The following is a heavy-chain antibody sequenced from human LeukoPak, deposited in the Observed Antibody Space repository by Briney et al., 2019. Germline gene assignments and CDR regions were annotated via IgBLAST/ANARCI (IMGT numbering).Heavy chain of an antibody. Sequence: SETLSLTCTVSGVSISRSSYYWGWIRQPPGKGPEWIGSIYHSGNTYYSPSLKSRVTISVDTSKNQFSLKLSSVTAADTAVYFCASIGGPPESEKFDYWGQGTLVTVSS. CDR3: ASIGGPPESEKFDY. V-gene: IGHV4-39*07. D-gene: IGHD3-10*01. J-gene: IGHJ4*02. CDR2: IYHSGNT. CDR1: GVSISRSSYY.